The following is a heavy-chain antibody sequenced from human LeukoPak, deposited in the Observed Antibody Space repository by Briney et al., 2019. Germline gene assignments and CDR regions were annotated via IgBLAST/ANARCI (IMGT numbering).Heavy chain of an antibody. V-gene: IGHV4-59*08. Sequence: SETLSLTCPVSGGSSSSYYWSWIRQPPGKGLEWIGYIQYSGSTNYNPSLKSRVTISVDTSKNQFSLRLSAVTAADTAVYYCARLVGRSSGSYPFDYWGQGTLVTVSS. CDR2: IQYSGST. J-gene: IGHJ4*02. CDR1: GGSSSSYY. CDR3: ARLVGRSSGSYPFDY. D-gene: IGHD3-10*01.